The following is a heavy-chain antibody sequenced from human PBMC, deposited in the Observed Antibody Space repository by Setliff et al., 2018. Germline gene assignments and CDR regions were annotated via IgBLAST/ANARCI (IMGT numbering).Heavy chain of an antibody. J-gene: IGHJ4*02. V-gene: IGHV4-34*01. D-gene: IGHD3-22*01. Sequence: PSETLSLTCAVYGGSFSGYYWSWIRQPPGKGLEWIGEINHSGSTNYNPSLKSRVTISVDTSKNQFSLKLSSVTAADTAVYYCARGGYYYIRSYFDYWGQGTLVTVSS. CDR3: ARGGYYYIRSYFDY. CDR2: INHSGST. CDR1: GGSFSGYY.